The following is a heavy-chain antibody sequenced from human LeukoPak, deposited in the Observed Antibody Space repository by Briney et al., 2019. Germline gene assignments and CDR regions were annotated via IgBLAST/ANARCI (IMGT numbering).Heavy chain of an antibody. CDR3: ARDRYHYDSSGYYFRFDP. CDR1: GGSISSYY. CDR2: IYYSGST. Sequence: SETLSLTCTVSGGSISSYYWSWIRQPPGKGLEWIGYIYYSGSTNYNPSLKSRVTISVDTSKNQFSLKLSSVTAADTAVYYCARDRYHYDSSGYYFRFDPWGQGTLVTVSS. V-gene: IGHV4-59*01. D-gene: IGHD3-22*01. J-gene: IGHJ5*02.